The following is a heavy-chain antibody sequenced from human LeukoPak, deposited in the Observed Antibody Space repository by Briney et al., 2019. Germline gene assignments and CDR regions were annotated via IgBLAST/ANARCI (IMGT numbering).Heavy chain of an antibody. Sequence: SETLSLTCAVSGYSISSGYYWGWIRQPPGKGLKWIGSMYHSGSTYYNPSLKSRVTISVDTSENQFSLKLTSVTAADTAVYFCARHRLSTTSGYAFDYMDVWGKGTTVTVSS. CDR2: MYHSGST. CDR1: GYSISSGYY. V-gene: IGHV4-38-2*01. D-gene: IGHD5-12*01. CDR3: ARHRLSTTSGYAFDYMDV. J-gene: IGHJ6*03.